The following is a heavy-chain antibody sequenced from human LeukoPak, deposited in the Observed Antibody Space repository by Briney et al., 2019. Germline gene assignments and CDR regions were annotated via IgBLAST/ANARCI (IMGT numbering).Heavy chain of an antibody. CDR3: ARGSYGMDV. CDR1: GGSISSYY. J-gene: IGHJ6*02. V-gene: IGHV4-4*07. CDR2: VHISGRT. Sequence: SETLSLTCTVSGGSISSYYWSWIRQPAGKGLEWIGRVHISGRTNYNPSLKSRVTMSVDTSQNQFSLELSSLTTADTAVYYCARGSYGMDVWGQGTTVTVSS.